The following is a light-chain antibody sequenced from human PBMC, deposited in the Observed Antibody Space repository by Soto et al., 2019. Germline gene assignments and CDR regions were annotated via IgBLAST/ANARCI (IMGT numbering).Light chain of an antibody. CDR3: QQNNSIPRT. CDR2: AAS. V-gene: IGKV1-17*01. Sequence: DIQMKQSPSYLSASVGDRVTITCRASQAIRNDLNWFQQKPGKAPKRLIHAASALQGGVPSRFSGSGSGTEFTLTISSLQPEDFATYYCQQNNSIPRTFGQGTKVDIK. CDR1: QAIRND. J-gene: IGKJ1*01.